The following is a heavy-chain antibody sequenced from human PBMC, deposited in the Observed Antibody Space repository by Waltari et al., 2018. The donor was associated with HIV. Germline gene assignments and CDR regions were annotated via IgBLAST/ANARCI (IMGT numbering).Heavy chain of an antibody. J-gene: IGHJ5*02. CDR3: ARDLITMVQGVIPVNWFDP. CDR2: INAGNGNT. D-gene: IGHD3-10*01. V-gene: IGHV1-3*01. Sequence: QVQLVQSGAEVKKPGASVQVSCKASGYTFTSYAMHWVRQAPGQRLEWMGWINAGNGNTKYSQKFQGRVTITRDTSASTAYMELSSLRSEDTAVYYCARDLITMVQGVIPVNWFDPWGQGTLVTVSS. CDR1: GYTFTSYA.